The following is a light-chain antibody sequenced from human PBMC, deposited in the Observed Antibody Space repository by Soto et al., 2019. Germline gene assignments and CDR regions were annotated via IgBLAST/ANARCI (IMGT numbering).Light chain of an antibody. CDR1: ESVSTN. J-gene: IGKJ1*01. CDR3: QQYSIWRT. Sequence: EIVMTQSPATLSLSPGERATLSCRASESVSTNVAWYQQKAGQAPRLLIYGASTRATGIPARFSGSGSGTEFTLTISSLQSEDFAVYYCQQYSIWRTFGQGTKVEIK. V-gene: IGKV3-15*01. CDR2: GAS.